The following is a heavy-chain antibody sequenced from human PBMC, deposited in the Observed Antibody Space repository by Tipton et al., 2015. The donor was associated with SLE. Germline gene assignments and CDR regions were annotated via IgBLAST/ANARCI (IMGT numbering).Heavy chain of an antibody. CDR1: GASISTSTYY. V-gene: IGHV4-39*01. J-gene: IGHJ3*02. CDR2: IYYSGST. CDR3: ARHSLPMVRGIRSGAFEI. D-gene: IGHD3-10*01. Sequence: TLSLTCTVSGASISTSTYYWGWIRQPPGQGLEWIGSIYYSGSTYDNPSLKSRVTISVDTSKNRFSLEVASVTAADTAVYYCARHSLPMVRGIRSGAFEIWGPVTMVTVSS.